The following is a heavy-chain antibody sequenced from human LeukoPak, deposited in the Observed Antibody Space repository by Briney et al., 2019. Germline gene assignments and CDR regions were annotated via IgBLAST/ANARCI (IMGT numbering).Heavy chain of an antibody. CDR1: GGSISSYY. J-gene: IGHJ6*03. V-gene: IGHV4-4*07. D-gene: IGHD1-26*01. Sequence: SETLSLTCTVSGGSISSYYWSWIRQPAGKGLEWIGRIYTSGSTNYNPSLKSRVTMSVDTSKNQFSLKLSSVTAADTAVYYCARAPPSYRYYYYYMDVWGKGTTVTVSS. CDR2: IYTSGST. CDR3: ARAPPSYRYYYYYMDV.